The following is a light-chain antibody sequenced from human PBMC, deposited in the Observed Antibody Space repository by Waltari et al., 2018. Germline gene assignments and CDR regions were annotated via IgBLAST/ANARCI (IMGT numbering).Light chain of an antibody. Sequence: KVPGVLGKGNRVGGQSQGDGITDRFSGSSSGAERYLTISRLQSEDEADYYCQTGGHGTWVFGGGTKLTVL. CDR2: GNRVGGQ. V-gene: IGLV4-69*01. CDR3: QTGGHGTWV. J-gene: IGLJ3*02.